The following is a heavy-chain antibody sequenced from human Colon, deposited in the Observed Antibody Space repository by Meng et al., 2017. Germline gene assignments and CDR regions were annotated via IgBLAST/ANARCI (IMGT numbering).Heavy chain of an antibody. J-gene: IGHJ2*01. Sequence: EVQLLESGGGLVQPGGSLRLSCAASGFTFSSYAMSWVRQAPGKGLEWVSAISDGGIDTFYADSVKGRFTISRDNSRNALYLQVDSLRVEDTALYYCARRIEAVGIRCFDLWGRGTLVTVSS. D-gene: IGHD6-13*01. V-gene: IGHV3-23*01. CDR3: ARRIEAVGIRCFDL. CDR2: ISDGGIDT. CDR1: GFTFSSYA.